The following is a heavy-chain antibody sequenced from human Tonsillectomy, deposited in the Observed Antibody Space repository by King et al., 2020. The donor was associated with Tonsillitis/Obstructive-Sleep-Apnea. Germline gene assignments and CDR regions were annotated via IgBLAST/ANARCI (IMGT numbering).Heavy chain of an antibody. V-gene: IGHV3-48*02. CDR1: GFTFSSFS. CDR3: ARERGYSYGYSDY. Sequence: VQLVESGGGLVQPGGSLRLSCAGSGFTFSSFSMNWVRQAPGKGLGWVSYISSSSNTIYYADSVKGRFTISRDNAKNSLSLQMNSLRDEDTAVYYCARERGYSYGYSDYWGQGTLVTVSS. J-gene: IGHJ4*02. CDR2: ISSSSNTI. D-gene: IGHD5-18*01.